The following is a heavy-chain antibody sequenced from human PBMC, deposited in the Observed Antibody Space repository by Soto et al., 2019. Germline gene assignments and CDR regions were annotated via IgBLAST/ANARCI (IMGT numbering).Heavy chain of an antibody. J-gene: IGHJ4*02. CDR1: GFTFTDSA. CDR3: SRRRDWTATDPLDY. V-gene: IGHV3-73*02. CDR2: IRNKVNTYAT. D-gene: IGHD2-21*01. Sequence: EVQLVESGGGLVQPGGSLKLSCAASGFTFTDSAIHWVRQASGKGSEWVGRIRNKVNTYATAYAASVKGRFTISRDDATGTTYLQMNSLKTEDTAVYYCSRRRDWTATDPLDYWGQGTLVTVSS.